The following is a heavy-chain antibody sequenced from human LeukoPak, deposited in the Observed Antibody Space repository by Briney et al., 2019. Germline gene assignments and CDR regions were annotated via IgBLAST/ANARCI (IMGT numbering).Heavy chain of an antibody. CDR1: GYTFTSYD. CDR2: MNPNSGNT. J-gene: IGHJ5*02. D-gene: IGHD3-16*01. CDR3: ARVIGRNNWFDP. Sequence: GASVKVSCKASGYTFTSYDINRVRQATGQGLEWMGWMNPNSGNTGYAQKFQGRVTMTRNTSISTAYMELSSLRSEDTAVYYCARVIGRNNWFDPWGQGTLVTDSS. V-gene: IGHV1-8*01.